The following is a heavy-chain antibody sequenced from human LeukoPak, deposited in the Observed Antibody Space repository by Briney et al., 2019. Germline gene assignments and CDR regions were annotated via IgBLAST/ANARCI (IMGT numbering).Heavy chain of an antibody. CDR3: ARGPAARETGTFDY. D-gene: IGHD2-2*01. J-gene: IGHJ4*02. V-gene: IGHV1-69*04. CDR2: IIPILGIA. CDR1: GYTFTSYD. Sequence: ASVKVSCKASGYTFTSYDINWVRQAPGQGLEWMGRIIPILGIANYAQKFQGRVTITADKSTSTAYMELSSLRSEDTAVYYCARGPAARETGTFDYWGQGTLVTVSS.